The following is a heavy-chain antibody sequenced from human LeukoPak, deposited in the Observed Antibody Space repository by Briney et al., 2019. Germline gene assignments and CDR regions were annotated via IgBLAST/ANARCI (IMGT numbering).Heavy chain of an antibody. J-gene: IGHJ3*02. D-gene: IGHD3-16*02. Sequence: GGSLRLSCAASGFTFSNAWMSWVRQAPGKGLEWVGRIKSKTDGGTTDYAAPVKGRFTISRGDSKNTLYLQMNSLKTEGTAVYYCTTEDSGVWGSYRDAFDIWGQGTMVTVSS. CDR3: TTEDSGVWGSYRDAFDI. V-gene: IGHV3-15*01. CDR1: GFTFSNAW. CDR2: IKSKTDGGTT.